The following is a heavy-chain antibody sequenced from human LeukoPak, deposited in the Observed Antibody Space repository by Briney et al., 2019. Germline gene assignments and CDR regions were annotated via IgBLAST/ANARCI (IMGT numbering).Heavy chain of an antibody. CDR3: ASASPYSYYDFWSGYLH. CDR2: FYTSGST. J-gene: IGHJ4*02. V-gene: IGHV4-4*07. D-gene: IGHD3-3*01. CDR1: GGSISSYY. Sequence: SETLSLTCTVSGGSISSYYWSWIRQPAGKGLEWIGRFYTSGSTKYNPSLKSRVTMSVDTSKNQFSLKLSSVTAADTAVYYCASASPYSYYDFWSGYLHWGQGTLVAVSS.